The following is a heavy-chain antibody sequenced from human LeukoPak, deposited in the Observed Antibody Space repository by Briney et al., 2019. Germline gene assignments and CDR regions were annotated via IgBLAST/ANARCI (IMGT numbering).Heavy chain of an antibody. D-gene: IGHD3-16*02. CDR3: ARDENGYVWGSFRA. CDR2: IYYSGST. J-gene: IGHJ5*02. V-gene: IGHV4-39*07. CDR1: GGSISRSSYY. Sequence: SETLSLTCTVSGGSISRSSYYWGWIRQPPGKGLEWIGSIYYSGSTYYNPSLKSGVTISVDTSKNQFSLKLSSVTAADTAVYYCARDENGYVWGSFRAWGQGTLVTVSS.